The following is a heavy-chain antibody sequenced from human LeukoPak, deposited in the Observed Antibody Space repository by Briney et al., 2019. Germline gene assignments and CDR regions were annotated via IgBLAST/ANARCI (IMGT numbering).Heavy chain of an antibody. V-gene: IGHV6-1*01. J-gene: IGHJ5*02. CDR3: ARRLTQYDCFDP. CDR1: GDSVSTASNA. D-gene: IGHD2-2*01. Sequence: TSQTLSLTCAISGDSVSTASNAWYWIRQSPSRGLEWLGRTYYRSTWYNDYAVSVRGRITVNPDTSKNQFSLHLNSVTPEDTAVYYCARRLTQYDCFDPWGQGILVTVSS. CDR2: TYYRSTWYN.